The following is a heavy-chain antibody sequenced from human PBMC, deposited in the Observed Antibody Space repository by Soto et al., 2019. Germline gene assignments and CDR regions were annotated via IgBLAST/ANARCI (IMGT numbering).Heavy chain of an antibody. Sequence: PSETLSLTCAVSGGSISSGGYSWSWIRQPPGKGLEWIGYIYHSGSTYYNPSLKSRVTISVDRSKNQFSLKLSSVTAADTAVYYCARSHSHYYDSSGYGAWFDPWGQGTLVTVPS. CDR1: GGSISSGGYS. V-gene: IGHV4-30-2*01. J-gene: IGHJ5*02. CDR3: ARSHSHYYDSSGYGAWFDP. D-gene: IGHD3-22*01. CDR2: IYHSGST.